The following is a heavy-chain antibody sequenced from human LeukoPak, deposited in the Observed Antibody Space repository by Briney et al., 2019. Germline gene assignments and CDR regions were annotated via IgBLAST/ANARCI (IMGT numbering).Heavy chain of an antibody. J-gene: IGHJ4*02. D-gene: IGHD4-17*01. V-gene: IGHV4-34*01. CDR3: ATSTTVTKRIDY. Sequence: SETLSLTCTVYGASFNGYYWNWIRQPPGKGLEWLGEINHSGITNSNPSLKSRLTISLGTSKNQFSLKLSSVTAADTAVYYCATSTTVTKRIDYWGQGTQVTVSS. CDR1: GASFNGYY. CDR2: INHSGIT.